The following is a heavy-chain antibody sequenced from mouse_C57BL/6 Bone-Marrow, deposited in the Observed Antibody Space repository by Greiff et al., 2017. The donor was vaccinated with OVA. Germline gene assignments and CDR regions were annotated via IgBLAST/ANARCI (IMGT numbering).Heavy chain of an antibody. V-gene: IGHV1-4*01. D-gene: IGHD1-3*01. Sequence: QVQLKESGAELARPGASVKMSCKASGYTFTSYTMHWVKQRPGQGLEWIGYINPSSGYTKYDQKFKDKATLTADKSSSTAYMQLSSLTSEDSAVYYCARGTKKDYWGQGTTLTVSS. J-gene: IGHJ2*01. CDR2: INPSSGYT. CDR1: GYTFTSYT. CDR3: ARGTKKDY.